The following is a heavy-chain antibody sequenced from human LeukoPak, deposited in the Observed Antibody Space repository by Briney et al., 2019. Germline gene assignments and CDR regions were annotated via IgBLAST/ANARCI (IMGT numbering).Heavy chain of an antibody. V-gene: IGHV4-61*02. CDR3: ARPYDPSW. CDR1: GGSISSGSYY. J-gene: IGHJ4*02. CDR2: IYTSGST. D-gene: IGHD3-3*01. Sequence: SETLSLTCTVSGGSISSGSYYWSWIRQPAGKGLEWIGRIYTSGSTNYNPSLKSRVTISVDTSKNQFSLKLSSVTAADTAVYYCARPYDPSWWGQGTLVTVSS.